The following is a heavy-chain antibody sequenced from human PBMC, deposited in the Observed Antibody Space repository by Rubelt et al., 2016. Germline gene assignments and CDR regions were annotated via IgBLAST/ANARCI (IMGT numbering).Heavy chain of an antibody. CDR1: GGSIRSYY. CDR2: IYYTGSA. J-gene: IGHJ3*02. D-gene: IGHD6-19*01. CDR3: ARAGCRVAVAREGQDAFGI. V-gene: IGHV4-59*01. Sequence: QVYLQQSGPRLVKPSETLSLTCSVSGGSIRSYYWSWIRQSPGKELEWIGYIYYTGSANNNPSLKSRVTTSIDTSKNQFSLVCKAAAAADTARYYCARAGCRVAVAREGQDAFGISGPGPTVTVSS.